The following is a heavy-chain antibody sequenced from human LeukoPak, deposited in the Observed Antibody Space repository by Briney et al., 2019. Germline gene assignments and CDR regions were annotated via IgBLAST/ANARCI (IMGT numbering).Heavy chain of an antibody. CDR2: ISSSGSTI. D-gene: IGHD3-10*01. J-gene: IGHJ4*02. V-gene: IGHV3-48*03. Sequence: GGSLRLSCAASGFTFSSYEMNWVRQAPGKGLEWVSYISSSGSTIYYADSVKGRFTISRDNSKNTLYLQMKSLRAEDTAVYYCARDRYGSGSSYFDYWGQGTLVTVSS. CDR3: ARDRYGSGSSYFDY. CDR1: GFTFSSYE.